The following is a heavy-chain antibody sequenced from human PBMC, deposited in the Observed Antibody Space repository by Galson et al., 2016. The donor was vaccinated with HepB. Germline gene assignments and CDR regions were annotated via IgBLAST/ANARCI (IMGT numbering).Heavy chain of an antibody. V-gene: IGHV4-61*09. J-gene: IGHJ4*02. D-gene: IGHD5-12*01. CDR1: GASITSGSFY. CDR3: SKESPYSGPAGPDY. CDR2: MYTSGST. Sequence: TLSLTCTVSGASITSGSFYWNWVRQPAGKGLEWIGHMYTSGSTHYNPSLKSRVTISLDRSKNQFSLTLRSVTAADTAVYYCSKESPYSGPAGPDYWGRGTLVIVSS.